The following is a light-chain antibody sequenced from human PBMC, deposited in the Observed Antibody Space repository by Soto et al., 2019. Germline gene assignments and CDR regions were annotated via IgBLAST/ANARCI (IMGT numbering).Light chain of an antibody. J-gene: IGKJ1*01. Sequence: DTQMTQSPSTLSASVGDRVTITCRASQSISTSMAWYQQRPGTAPKLLIYKTSTVESGVPSRCSGSGSGTECTLTISSLQPDDCATYYCQQYNTYSPTFGQGTKVEVK. V-gene: IGKV1-5*03. CDR2: KTS. CDR3: QQYNTYSPT. CDR1: QSISTS.